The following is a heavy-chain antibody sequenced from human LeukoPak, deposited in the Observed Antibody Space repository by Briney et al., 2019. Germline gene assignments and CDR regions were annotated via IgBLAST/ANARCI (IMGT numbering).Heavy chain of an antibody. CDR3: AKVNIPQYWRCGSCYQNWFDP. D-gene: IGHD2-15*01. CDR1: GFTFSSYA. V-gene: IGHV3-23*01. Sequence: GGSLRLSCAASGFTFSSYAMSWVRQAPGKGLEWVSAISGSGGSTYYADSVKGRFTISRDNSKNTLYLQMNSLRAEDTAVYYCAKVNIPQYWRCGSCYQNWFDPWGQGTLVTVSS. CDR2: ISGSGGST. J-gene: IGHJ5*02.